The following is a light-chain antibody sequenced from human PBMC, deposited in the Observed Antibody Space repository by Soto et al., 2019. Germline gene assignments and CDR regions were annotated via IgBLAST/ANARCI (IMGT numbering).Light chain of an antibody. V-gene: IGKV1-39*01. CDR2: TAS. CDR3: QQYYSYPIT. Sequence: DIHLTQSPSSLSASVGDRVTITCRASQSISSYLTWYQQKPGKAPKVLIYTASNLQSGVPLRFSGSGSGTDFTLTISCLQSEDFATYYCQQYYSYPITFGQGTRLEIK. CDR1: QSISSY. J-gene: IGKJ5*01.